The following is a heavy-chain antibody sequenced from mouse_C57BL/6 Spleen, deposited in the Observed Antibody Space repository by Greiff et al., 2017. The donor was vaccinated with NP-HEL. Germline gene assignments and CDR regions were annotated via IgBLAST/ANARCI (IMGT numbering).Heavy chain of an antibody. V-gene: IGHV3-6*01. J-gene: IGHJ1*03. Sequence: EVQLQQSGPGLVKPSQSLSLTCSVTGYSITSGYYWNWIRQFPGNKLEWMGYISYDGSNNYNPSLKNRISITRDTSKNQFFLKLNSVTTEDTATYYGASDGGGDWYFDVWGTGTTVTVSS. CDR2: ISYDGSN. CDR1: GYSITSGYY. CDR3: ASDGGGDWYFDV.